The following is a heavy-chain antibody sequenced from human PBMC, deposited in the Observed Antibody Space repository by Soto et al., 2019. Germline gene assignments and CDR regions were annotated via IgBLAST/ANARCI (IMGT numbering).Heavy chain of an antibody. J-gene: IGHJ6*02. CDR3: ARTSAAGKYYYGLDV. Sequence: PGESLKISCKGSGYSFTSYWIGWVRQMPGKGLEWMGIIYPGDSDTRYSPSFQGQVTISADKSISTAYLQWSSLKASDTAMYYCARTSAAGKYYYGLDVWGQGTAVTVSS. V-gene: IGHV5-51*01. D-gene: IGHD6-13*01. CDR1: GYSFTSYW. CDR2: IYPGDSDT.